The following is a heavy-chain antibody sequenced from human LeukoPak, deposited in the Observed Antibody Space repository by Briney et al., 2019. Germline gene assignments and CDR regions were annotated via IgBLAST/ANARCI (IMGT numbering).Heavy chain of an antibody. J-gene: IGHJ5*02. CDR1: GYTFSSYY. CDR3: ARSVLDGWFDP. CDR2: INPSGSNS. V-gene: IGHV1-46*01. D-gene: IGHD5-24*01. Sequence: ASVKVSCKASGYTFSSYYIHWARQAPGQGLQWMGVINPSGSNSRYAEEFQGRVTMTRDTSVSTAYMELSRLRSDDTAVYYCARSVLDGWFDPWGQGTLVTVSS.